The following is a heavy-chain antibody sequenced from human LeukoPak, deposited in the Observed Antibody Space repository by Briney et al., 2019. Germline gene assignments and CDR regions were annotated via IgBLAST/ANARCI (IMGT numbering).Heavy chain of an antibody. D-gene: IGHD3-3*01. V-gene: IGHV1-2*02. CDR1: GYTFTGYY. J-gene: IGHJ6*02. CDR3: ASRFLEWLLSPVPPEYYYYGMDV. Sequence: ASVKVSCRASGYTFTGYYMHWVRQAPGQGLEWMGWINPNSGGTNYAQKFQGRVTMTRDTSISTAYMELSRLRSDDTAVYYCASRFLEWLLSPVPPEYYYYGMDVGGQGTTVTVS. CDR2: INPNSGGT.